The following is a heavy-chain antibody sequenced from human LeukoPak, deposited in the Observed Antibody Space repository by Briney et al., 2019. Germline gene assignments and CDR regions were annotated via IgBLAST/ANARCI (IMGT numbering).Heavy chain of an antibody. CDR2: IYYSGST. CDR1: GGSISSSSYY. J-gene: IGHJ4*02. Sequence: SETLSLTCTVSGGSISSSSYYWGWIRQPPGTGLEWIGSIYYSGSTYCNPSLKSRVTISEDTSKNQFSLKLSSVTAADTAVYYCARGPGYYDFWSGYSYYFDYWGQGTLVTVSS. CDR3: ARGPGYYDFWSGYSYYFDY. D-gene: IGHD3-3*01. V-gene: IGHV4-39*07.